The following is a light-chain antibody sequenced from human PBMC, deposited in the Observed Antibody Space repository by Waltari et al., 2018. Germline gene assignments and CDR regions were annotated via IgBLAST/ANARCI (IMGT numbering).Light chain of an antibody. CDR1: SSNIGAGSD. CDR3: QSYDSSLSGVI. V-gene: IGLV1-40*01. Sequence: QSVLTQPPSVSGAPGQRITISCTGTSSNIGAGSDVHWYLHLPGTAPKLLILGNNNRPSGVPDRFSASKSDTSASLAITGLQAEDEADYYCQSYDSSLSGVIFGGGTKLTVL. CDR2: GNN. J-gene: IGLJ2*01.